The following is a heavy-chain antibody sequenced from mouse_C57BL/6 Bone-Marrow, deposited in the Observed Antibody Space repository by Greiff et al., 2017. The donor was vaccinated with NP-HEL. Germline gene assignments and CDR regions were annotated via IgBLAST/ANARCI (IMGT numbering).Heavy chain of an antibody. V-gene: IGHV5-6*01. CDR3: ARQTYDGYYVGFAY. D-gene: IGHD2-3*01. Sequence: EVKLVESGGDLVKPGGSLKLSCAASGFTFSSYGMSWVRQTPDTSLSFVSPLIIVFLYPSYPSLFLFLFPISCYNAKNTLYLQMSSLKSEDTAMYYCARQTYDGYYVGFAYWGQGTLVTVSA. CDR2: LIIVFLYP. J-gene: IGHJ3*01. CDR1: GFTFSSYG.